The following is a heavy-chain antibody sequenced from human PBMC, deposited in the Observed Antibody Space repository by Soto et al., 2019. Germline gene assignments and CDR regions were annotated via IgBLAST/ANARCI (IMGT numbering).Heavy chain of an antibody. D-gene: IGHD5-12*01. Sequence: PWGSLRLSCAASGFTFDDYAMHWVRQDPGKGLEWVSGISWNIGSIGYADSVKGRFTISRDNAKNSLYLQMNSLRAEDTALYYCAKDMGQDGYNWSGLDCHAFDTWGEGKMVTVSS. CDR2: ISWNIGSI. V-gene: IGHV3-9*01. CDR1: GFTFDDYA. CDR3: AKDMGQDGYNWSGLDCHAFDT. J-gene: IGHJ3*02.